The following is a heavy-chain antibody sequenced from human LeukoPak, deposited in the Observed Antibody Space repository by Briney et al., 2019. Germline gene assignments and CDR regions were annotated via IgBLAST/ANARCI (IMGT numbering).Heavy chain of an antibody. D-gene: IGHD3-22*01. Sequence: PSETLSLTCTVSGGSISSYYWTWIRQPPGKGLEWIGYIYYSGSTNYNPSLKSRVTISVDTSKNQFSLKPSSVTAADTAVYYCARVPLDYYDSSGYYYGAFDIWGQGTMVTVSS. CDR2: IYYSGST. J-gene: IGHJ3*02. CDR1: GGSISSYY. V-gene: IGHV4-59*01. CDR3: ARVPLDYYDSSGYYYGAFDI.